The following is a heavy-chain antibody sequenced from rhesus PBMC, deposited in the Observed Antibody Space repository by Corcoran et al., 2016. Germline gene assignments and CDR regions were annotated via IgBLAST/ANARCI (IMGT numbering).Heavy chain of an antibody. D-gene: IGHD3-3*01. CDR3: AGGPRITICGLVIDYGLDS. V-gene: IGHV4-76*01. CDR2: NYVSSGST. Sequence: QVQLQESGPGVVKPSETLSLTCAVSGNSISSGYDWSWIRQPPGKGLEWIGYNYVSSGSTNYNPSLKNRVTISKDTSRNQFSLKLSLVAAADTAVYYWAGGPRITICGLVIDYGLDSWGQGVVVTVSS. CDR1: GNSISSGYD. J-gene: IGHJ6*01.